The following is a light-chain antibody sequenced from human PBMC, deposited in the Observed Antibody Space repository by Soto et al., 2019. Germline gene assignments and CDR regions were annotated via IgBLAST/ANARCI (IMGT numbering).Light chain of an antibody. V-gene: IGKV3-11*01. Sequence: EIVLTQSPATLSLSPGERAALSCRTSQSVSSYLAWYQQKPGQAPRLLIFDATNRATGIPARFSGSGSGTDFSLTISSLEPEDSAVYYCQQRSNWPFTFVPGTKVEI. CDR3: QQRSNWPFT. CDR1: QSVSSY. J-gene: IGKJ3*01. CDR2: DAT.